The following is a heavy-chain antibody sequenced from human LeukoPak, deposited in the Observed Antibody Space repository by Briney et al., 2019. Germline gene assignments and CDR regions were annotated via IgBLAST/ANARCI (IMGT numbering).Heavy chain of an antibody. V-gene: IGHV3-7*01. D-gene: IGHD2-8*01. CDR1: GFSLRNFW. CDR3: ARKNGLDF. CDR2: IWEDGSEK. Sequence: GGSLRLSCAASGFSLRNFWMSWVRQAPGKGLEWVANIWEDGSEKYYEDSVKGRFTISRDNAKNSLTLQMNGLRAEDTAVYYCARKNGLDFWGQGTMVIVSP. J-gene: IGHJ3*01.